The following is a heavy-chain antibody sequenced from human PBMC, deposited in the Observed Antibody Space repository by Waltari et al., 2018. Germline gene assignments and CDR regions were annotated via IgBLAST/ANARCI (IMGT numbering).Heavy chain of an antibody. J-gene: IGHJ6*02. CDR2: INHSGST. V-gene: IGHV4-34*01. CDR1: GGSFSGYY. D-gene: IGHD3-3*01. CDR3: ARDGKGFYDFWSGTYYYYYGMDV. Sequence: QVQLQQWGAGLLKPSETLSLTCAVYGGSFSGYYWSWIRQPPGKGLEWIGEINHSGSTNYNPSLKSRVTISVDTSKNQFSLKLSSVTAAVTAVYYCARDGKGFYDFWSGTYYYYYGMDVWGQGTTVTVSS.